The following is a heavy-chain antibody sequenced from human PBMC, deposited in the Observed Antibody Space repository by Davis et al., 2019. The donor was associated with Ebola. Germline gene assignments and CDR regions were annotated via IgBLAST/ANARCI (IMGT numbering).Heavy chain of an antibody. J-gene: IGHJ4*02. CDR3: AKDERYSSSYEARTFDY. D-gene: IGHD6-6*01. V-gene: IGHV3-30*02. CDR1: GFTFSSYG. CDR2: IWYDGSNK. Sequence: GESLKISCAASGFTFSSYGMHWVRQAPGKGLEWVAVIWYDGSNKYYADSVKGRFTISRDNSKNTLYLQMNSLRAEDTAVYYCAKDERYSSSYEARTFDYWGQGTLVTVSS.